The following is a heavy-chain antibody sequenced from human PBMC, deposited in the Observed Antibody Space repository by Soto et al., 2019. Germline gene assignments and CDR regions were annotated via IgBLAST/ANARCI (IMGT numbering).Heavy chain of an antibody. J-gene: IGHJ4*02. D-gene: IGHD6-13*01. CDR3: ARYERGAAGSGVDY. CDR1: GYTFTSYG. CDR2: ISAYNGNT. Sequence: GASVKVSCKASGYTFTSYGISWVRQAPGQGLEWMGWISAYNGNTNYAQKLQGRVTMTTDTSTSTAYMELRSLRSDDTALYYCARYERGAAGSGVDYWGQGTLVTVSS. V-gene: IGHV1-18*01.